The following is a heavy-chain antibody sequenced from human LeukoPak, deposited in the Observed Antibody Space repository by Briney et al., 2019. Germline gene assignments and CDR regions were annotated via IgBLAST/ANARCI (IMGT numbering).Heavy chain of an antibody. CDR2: INHSGST. CDR1: GGSFSGYY. V-gene: IGHV4-34*01. Sequence: SETLSLTCAVYGGSFSGYYWSWIRQPPGKGLEWIGEINHSGSTNYNPSLESRVTVSVDTSKNQFSLKLTSVTAADTAMYYCARAGYTISYYSLDYWGQGTLVTVSS. CDR3: ARAGYTISYYSLDY. D-gene: IGHD1-26*01. J-gene: IGHJ4*02.